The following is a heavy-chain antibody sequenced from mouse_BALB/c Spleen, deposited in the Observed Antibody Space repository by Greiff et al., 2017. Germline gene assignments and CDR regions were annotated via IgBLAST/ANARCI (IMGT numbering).Heavy chain of an antibody. V-gene: IGHV1-69*02. D-gene: IGHD2-14*01. Sequence: QVQLQQPGAELVRPGASVELSCKASGYTFTSYWINWVKQRPGQGLEWIGNIYPSDSYTNYNQKFKDKATLTVDKSSSTAYMQLSSPTSEDSAVYYCTRSYRYNYYAMDYWGQGTSVTVSS. CDR3: TRSYRYNYYAMDY. CDR2: IYPSDSYT. J-gene: IGHJ4*01. CDR1: GYTFTSYW.